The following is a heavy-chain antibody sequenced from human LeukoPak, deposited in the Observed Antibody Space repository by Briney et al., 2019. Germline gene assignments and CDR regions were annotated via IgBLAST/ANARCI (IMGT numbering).Heavy chain of an antibody. CDR3: ARWGSIAVARCHY. CDR1: GGSISSYY. D-gene: IGHD6-6*01. V-gene: IGHV4-59*01. Sequence: PSETLSLTCTVSGGSISSYYWSWIRQPPGKGLEWIGYIYYTGSTNYNPSLTSRVNISVDTSKNQFSLNLTSVTAADTAVYYCARWGSIAVARCHYWGQETLVSVSS. CDR2: IYYTGST. J-gene: IGHJ4*02.